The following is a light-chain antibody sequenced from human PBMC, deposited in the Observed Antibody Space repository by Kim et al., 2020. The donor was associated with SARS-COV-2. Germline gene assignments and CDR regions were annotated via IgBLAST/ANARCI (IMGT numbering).Light chain of an antibody. J-gene: IGKJ2*01. CDR1: QDITSY. Sequence: DIQLTQSPSFLSASIGDRVTITCRASQDITSYLAWYQQRPGKAPKLLIYAASTLETGVPSRFSGSESGTEFTLTISSLQPEDFATYYCQHLNADPPGYTFGQGTKLEI. CDR3: QHLNADPPGYT. V-gene: IGKV1-9*01. CDR2: AAS.